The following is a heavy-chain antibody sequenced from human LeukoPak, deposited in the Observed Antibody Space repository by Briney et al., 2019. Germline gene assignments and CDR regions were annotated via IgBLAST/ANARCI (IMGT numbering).Heavy chain of an antibody. J-gene: IGHJ4*02. D-gene: IGHD5-12*01. V-gene: IGHV3-48*01. CDR2: ISGNSGAI. CDR1: GFTFSPSG. CDR3: ATYTGYDRIFDY. Sequence: EGSLRLSCECSGFTFSPSGMNWVRQAPGKGLEWISYISGNSGAIYYADSVKGRFTISRDNAKNSLYLQMNSLRAEDTAVYYCATYTGYDRIFDYWGQGTLVTVSS.